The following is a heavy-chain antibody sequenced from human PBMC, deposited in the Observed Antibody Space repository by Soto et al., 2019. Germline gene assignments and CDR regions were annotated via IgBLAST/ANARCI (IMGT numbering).Heavy chain of an antibody. V-gene: IGHV3-48*03. J-gene: IGHJ3*02. Sequence: GGSLRLSCAASGFTFSSYEMNWVRQAPGKGLEWVSYISSSGSTIYYADSVKGRFTISRDNAKNSLYLQMNSLRAEDTAVYYCARGMTARGAFDIGGQGTMVTVSS. CDR2: ISSSGSTI. CDR3: ARGMTARGAFDI. D-gene: IGHD3-10*01. CDR1: GFTFSSYE.